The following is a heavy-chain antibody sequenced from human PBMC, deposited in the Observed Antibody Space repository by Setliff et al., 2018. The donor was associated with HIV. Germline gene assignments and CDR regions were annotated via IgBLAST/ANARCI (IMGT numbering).Heavy chain of an antibody. CDR1: GGSISSGSYY. J-gene: IGHJ4*02. D-gene: IGHD3-22*01. V-gene: IGHV4-61*02. CDR2: IYTSGST. Sequence: SETLSLTCTVSGGSISSGSYYWSWIRQPAGKGLEWIGRIYTSGSTNYNPSLKSRVTMSVDTSKNQFSLKLSSVTAADTAVYYCARLRHTYYYDSSYFDYWGQGTLVTVSS. CDR3: ARLRHTYYYDSSYFDY.